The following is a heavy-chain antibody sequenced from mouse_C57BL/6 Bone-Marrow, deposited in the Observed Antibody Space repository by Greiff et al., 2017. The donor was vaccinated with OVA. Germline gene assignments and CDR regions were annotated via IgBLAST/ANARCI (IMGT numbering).Heavy chain of an antibody. CDR3: ARRGTTVVGECDY. CDR2: INPNYGTT. J-gene: IGHJ2*01. D-gene: IGHD1-1*01. CDR1: GYSFTDYN. V-gene: IGHV1-39*01. Sequence: VQLQESGPELVKPGASVKISCKASGYSFTDYNMNWVKQSTGKSLEWIGAINPNYGTTSYNQKFKGKATLTVDQSSSTAYMQLNSLTSEDSAVYYSARRGTTVVGECDYRGEGTTLTVSS.